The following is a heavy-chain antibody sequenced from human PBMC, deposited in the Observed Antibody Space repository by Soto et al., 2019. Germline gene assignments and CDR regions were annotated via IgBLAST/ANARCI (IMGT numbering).Heavy chain of an antibody. CDR3: ARHPSDFWFDP. Sequence: SQTLPLPCAVYGGSFSGYYWSRIRQPPGKGLEWIGSIYYSGSTYYNPSLKSRVTVSVDTSKNQFSLKLSSVTAAYTAVYYCARHPSDFWFDPWGQGTLVTVSS. CDR1: GGSFSGYY. J-gene: IGHJ5*02. V-gene: IGHV4-34*01. CDR2: IYYSGST. D-gene: IGHD2-21*02.